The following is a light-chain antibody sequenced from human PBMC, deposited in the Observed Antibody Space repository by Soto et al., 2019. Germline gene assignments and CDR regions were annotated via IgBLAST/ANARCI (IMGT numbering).Light chain of an antibody. J-gene: IGKJ1*01. Sequence: EIVLTQSPGTLSLSPGERATLSCRASQSVSSSYLAWYQQKPGQAPRLLIYGASSRATGIPDRFSGSGSGTDFTLTISRLEPEEFAVYYCQQYGSSPWTFGQWTKVEIK. V-gene: IGKV3-20*01. CDR3: QQYGSSPWT. CDR1: QSVSSSY. CDR2: GAS.